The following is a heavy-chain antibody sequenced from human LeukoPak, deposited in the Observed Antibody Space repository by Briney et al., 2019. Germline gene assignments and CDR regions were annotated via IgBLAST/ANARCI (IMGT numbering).Heavy chain of an antibody. CDR3: ARDRDRDIIGDGMDV. J-gene: IGHJ6*04. CDR1: GFTFSNYA. CDR2: ISYDGNNK. V-gene: IGHV3-30*04. D-gene: IGHD2-15*01. Sequence: GGSLRLSCAASGFTFSNYAMHWVRQAPVKGLEWVAVISYDGNNKYNADSVNARFTISRDNFKNTLYLQMNSLRAEDTAVYYCARDRDRDIIGDGMDVWGKGTTVTVSS.